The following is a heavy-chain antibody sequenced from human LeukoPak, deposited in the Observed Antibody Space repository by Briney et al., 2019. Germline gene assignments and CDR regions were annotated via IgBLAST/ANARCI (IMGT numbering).Heavy chain of an antibody. D-gene: IGHD4-23*01. J-gene: IGHJ4*02. V-gene: IGHV4-34*01. Sequence: PSETLSLTCTVSGGSFSGYYCTWIRQPPGKGLEWIGEINHSGRTNYNPSLKSRVTVSVDTSKNQFSLELRSVTAADTAVYYCARAPGWTTVVRPFDQWGQGALVTVSS. CDR3: ARAPGWTTVVRPFDQ. CDR2: INHSGRT. CDR1: GGSFSGYY.